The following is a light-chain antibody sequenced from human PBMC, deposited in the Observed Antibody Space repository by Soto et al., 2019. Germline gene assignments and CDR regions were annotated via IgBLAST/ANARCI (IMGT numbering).Light chain of an antibody. CDR3: CAYTRSSTLGV. Sequence: QSALTQPAAVSGSPGQSITISCTGTSTGIGRYNYVSWYQQHPGKAPKLIIYDVTTRPSGISNRFTGSKSGNTASLTISGLPAADEADYYCCAYTRSSTLGVFCGGPQLTV. J-gene: IGLJ2*01. CDR2: DVT. CDR1: STGIGRYNY. V-gene: IGLV2-14*03.